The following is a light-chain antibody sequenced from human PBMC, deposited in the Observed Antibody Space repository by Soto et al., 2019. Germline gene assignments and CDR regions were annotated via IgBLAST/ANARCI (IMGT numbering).Light chain of an antibody. Sequence: QSALTQPASVSGSPGQSITISCTGTTSDIGGYNYVSWYQQHPGEAPKLVIFDVSDRPSGVSDRFSGSKSGNTASLTISGLQAEDEADYFCSSQASSGYVFGAGTKLTVL. CDR2: DVS. CDR3: SSQASSGYV. V-gene: IGLV2-14*03. J-gene: IGLJ1*01. CDR1: TSDIGGYNY.